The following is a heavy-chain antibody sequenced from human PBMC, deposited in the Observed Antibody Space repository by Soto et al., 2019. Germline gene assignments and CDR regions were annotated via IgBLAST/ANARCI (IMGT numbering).Heavy chain of an antibody. CDR3: ASRGRSYYYGSGSYFWFDP. Sequence: SETLSLTCTVSGGSISSSGYYWSWIRQHPGKGLEWIGYIYYSGSTYYNPSLKSRVTISVDTSKNQFSLKLSSVTVADTAVYYCASRGRSYYYGSGSYFWFDPWGQGTLVTVSS. D-gene: IGHD3-10*01. CDR2: IYYSGST. J-gene: IGHJ5*02. CDR1: GGSISSSGYY. V-gene: IGHV4-31*03.